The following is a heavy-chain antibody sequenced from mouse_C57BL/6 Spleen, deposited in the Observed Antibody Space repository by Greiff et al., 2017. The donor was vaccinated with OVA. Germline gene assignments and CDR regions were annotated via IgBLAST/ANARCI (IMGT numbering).Heavy chain of an antibody. J-gene: IGHJ1*03. V-gene: IGHV14-2*01. CDR1: GFNIKDYY. D-gene: IGHD1-1*01. Sequence: EVQLQQSGAELVKPGASVKLSCTASGFNIKDYYMHWVKQRTEQGLEWLGRIYPEDGETKYAPIFQGKATIPADTSSNTAYLQLSSLTSEDTAAYYYAGAYGSSYWYFDDWGTGTTVTVSS. CDR2: IYPEDGET. CDR3: AGAYGSSYWYFDD.